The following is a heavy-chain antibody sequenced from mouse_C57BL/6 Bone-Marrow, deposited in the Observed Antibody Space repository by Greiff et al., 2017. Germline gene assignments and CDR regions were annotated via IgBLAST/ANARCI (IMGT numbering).Heavy chain of an antibody. D-gene: IGHD1-1*01. V-gene: IGHV1-53*01. J-gene: IGHJ1*03. CDR1: GYTFTSYW. CDR3: ARNPNSCITTVVDWYFDV. CDR2: INPSNGGT. Sequence: QVQLQQPGTELVKPGASVKLSCKASGYTFTSYWMHWVKQRPGQGLEWIGNINPSNGGTNYNETFKSKATLTVDKSSSTAYMQLSSLTSEDSAVYYCARNPNSCITTVVDWYFDVWGTGTTVTVSS.